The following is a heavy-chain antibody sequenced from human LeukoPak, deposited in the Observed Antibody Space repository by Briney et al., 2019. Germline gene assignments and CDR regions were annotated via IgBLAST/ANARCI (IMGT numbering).Heavy chain of an antibody. Sequence: GASVKVSCKASGGTFSSYAISWVRQAPGQGLEWMGWISAYNGNTNYAQKLQGRVTMTTDTSTSTAYMELRSLRSDDTAVYYCAREEGRYSIIPYDYWGQGTLVTVSS. CDR2: ISAYNGNT. CDR1: GGTFSSYA. J-gene: IGHJ4*02. D-gene: IGHD6-13*01. CDR3: AREEGRYSIIPYDY. V-gene: IGHV1-18*01.